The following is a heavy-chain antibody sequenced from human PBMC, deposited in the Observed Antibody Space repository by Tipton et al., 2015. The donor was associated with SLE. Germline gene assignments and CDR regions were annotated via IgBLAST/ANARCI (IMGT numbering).Heavy chain of an antibody. V-gene: IGHV4-4*08. Sequence: LRLSCNVSGDSTSSYYWSWIRQPPGKGLEWIGYIYSTGSTNYNPSLKSRVTMSLDTSKNQFSLQLTSVTAADTAMYYCAREYGSLEWLPDGFDIWGQGTMVTVSS. J-gene: IGHJ3*02. CDR1: GDSTSSYY. CDR3: AREYGSLEWLPDGFDI. CDR2: IYSTGST. D-gene: IGHD3-3*01.